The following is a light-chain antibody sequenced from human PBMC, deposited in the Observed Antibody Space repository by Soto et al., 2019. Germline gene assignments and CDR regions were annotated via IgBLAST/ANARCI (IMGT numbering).Light chain of an antibody. CDR1: SSNIGAGYD. Sequence: HSVLTQPPSVFGAPGQRVTISCTGSSSNIGAGYDVHWYQQLPGTAPKLLIYGNSNRPSGVPDRFSGSKSGTSASLAITGLQAEDEADYYCQSYDSSLSGHVVFGGGTKLTVL. CDR3: QSYDSSLSGHVV. J-gene: IGLJ2*01. CDR2: GNS. V-gene: IGLV1-40*01.